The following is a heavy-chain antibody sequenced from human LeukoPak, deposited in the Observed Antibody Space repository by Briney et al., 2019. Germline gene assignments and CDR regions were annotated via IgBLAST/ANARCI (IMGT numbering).Heavy chain of an antibody. CDR2: IYYSGST. CDR1: GGSISSGDYY. J-gene: IGHJ3*02. CDR3: ARVPVTSWWGRHAFDI. V-gene: IGHV4-30-4*08. Sequence: SETLSLTCTVSGGSISSGDYYWSWIRQPPGKGLEWIGYIYYSGSTYYNPSLKSRVTISVDTSKNQFSLKLSSVTAADTAVYYCARVPVTSWWGRHAFDIWGRGTMVTVSS. D-gene: IGHD3-16*01.